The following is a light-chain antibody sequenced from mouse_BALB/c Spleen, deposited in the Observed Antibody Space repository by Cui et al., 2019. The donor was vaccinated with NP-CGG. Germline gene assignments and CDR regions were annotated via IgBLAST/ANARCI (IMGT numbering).Light chain of an antibody. CDR3: ALWYSNHWV. J-gene: IGLJ1*01. CDR1: TGAVTTNNY. CDR2: DTN. Sequence: QVVVPQESAPTTSPGETVTLTCRSSTGAVTTNNYANWVQEKPDHLFTGLIGDTNNRAPGVPARFSGSLIGDKAALTISGAQTEDEAIYFCALWYSNHWVFGGGTKLTVL. V-gene: IGLV1*01.